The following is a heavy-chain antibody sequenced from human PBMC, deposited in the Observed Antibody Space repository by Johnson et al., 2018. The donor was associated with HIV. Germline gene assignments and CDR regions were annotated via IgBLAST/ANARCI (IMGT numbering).Heavy chain of an antibody. Sequence: VQLVESGGGLVQPGGSLRLSCAASGFTVSSNYMRWVRQAPGKGLDWVSAMYRGGNTAYAASVKGRFTISRDNSKNTLYLQMNSLRVEDTAVYSCARGYTWNDVSIWGQGTMVTVSS. V-gene: IGHV3-66*01. CDR3: ARGYTWNDVSI. J-gene: IGHJ3*02. CDR2: MYRGGNT. D-gene: IGHD1-1*01. CDR1: GFTVSSNY.